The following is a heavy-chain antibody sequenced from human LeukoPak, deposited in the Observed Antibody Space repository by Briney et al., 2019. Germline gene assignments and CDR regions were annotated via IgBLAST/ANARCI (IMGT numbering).Heavy chain of an antibody. CDR2: ISYDGSNK. CDR1: GFTFSCYA. V-gene: IGHV3-30-3*01. CDR3: ARVMGSSWLDLALDI. Sequence: GGSLRLSCAASGFTFSCYAIHWVRQAPGKGLEWVAIISYDGSNKYYADSVKGRFTISRDNSKNTLYLQMNSLRVEDTAVYYCARVMGSSWLDLALDIWGQGTMVTVSP. D-gene: IGHD6-13*01. J-gene: IGHJ3*02.